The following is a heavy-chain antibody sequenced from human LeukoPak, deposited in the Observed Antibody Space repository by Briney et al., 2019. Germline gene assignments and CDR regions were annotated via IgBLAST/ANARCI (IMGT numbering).Heavy chain of an antibody. CDR3: AKDHGDVLRYFD. CDR1: GFTFSSYN. CDR2: IGTAGDT. J-gene: IGHJ4*02. D-gene: IGHD3-9*01. Sequence: GGSLRLSCAACGFTFSSYNMHWVRQATGKGLEWVSAIGTAGDTYYPGSVKGQFTISRDNSKNTLYLQMNSLRAEDTAVYYCAKDHGDVLRYFDWGQGTLVTVSS. V-gene: IGHV3-13*03.